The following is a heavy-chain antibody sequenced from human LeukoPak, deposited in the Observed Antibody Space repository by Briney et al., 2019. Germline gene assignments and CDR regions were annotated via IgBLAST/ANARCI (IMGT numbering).Heavy chain of an antibody. CDR3: ARDHYRGYYDSSGYYENYYYYYGMDV. J-gene: IGHJ6*02. D-gene: IGHD3-22*01. CDR2: ISGSGAGT. V-gene: IGHV3-23*01. Sequence: PGGSLRLSCAASGFTFSSYAMSWVRQAPGKGLEWVSAISGSGAGTYYADSVKGRFTISRDNSKNTLYLQMNSLRAEDTAVYYCARDHYRGYYDSSGYYENYYYYYGMDVWGQGTTVTVSS. CDR1: GFTFSSYA.